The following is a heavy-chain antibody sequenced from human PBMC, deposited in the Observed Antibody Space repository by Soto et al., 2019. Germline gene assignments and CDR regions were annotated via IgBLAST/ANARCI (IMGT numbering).Heavy chain of an antibody. D-gene: IGHD1-7*01. CDR3: AKDRRAGGNYGFYSDF. CDR2: LSGGGGST. J-gene: IGHJ4*02. V-gene: IGHV3-23*01. CDR1: GFTFGAFA. Sequence: GGSLRLSCAASGFTFGAFAMAWVRQRPGNGLEWVSSLSGGGGSTYYNNSVRGRFTISRDNSKNTLYLQMTSLRADDTAVYYCAKDRRAGGNYGFYSDFWGRGALVTVSS.